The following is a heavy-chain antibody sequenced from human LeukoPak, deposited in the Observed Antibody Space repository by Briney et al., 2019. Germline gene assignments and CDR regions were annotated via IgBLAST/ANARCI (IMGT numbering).Heavy chain of an antibody. CDR2: IYPGDSDT. V-gene: IGHV5-51*01. J-gene: IGHJ4*02. Sequence: GESLKISCEGSGYSYTSYWIGWVRQMPGKGLERMGIIYPGDSDTRYSPSFQGQVTISADKSISTAYLQWSSLKASDTAMYYCARALYSYDQYCFDYWGQGTLVTVSS. CDR3: ARALYSYDQYCFDY. D-gene: IGHD5-18*01. CDR1: GYSYTSYW.